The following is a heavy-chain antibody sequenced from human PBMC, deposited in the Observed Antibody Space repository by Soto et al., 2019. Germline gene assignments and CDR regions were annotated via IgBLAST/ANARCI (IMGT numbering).Heavy chain of an antibody. J-gene: IGHJ4*02. CDR2: ISGSGGST. CDR3: AKDLGLYSSSNGWYFDY. Sequence: PGGSLRLSCAASGFTFSSYAMSWVRQAPGKGLEWVSAISGSGGSTYYADSVKGRFTISRDNSKNTLYLQMNSLRAEDTAVYYCAKDLGLYSSSNGWYFDYWGQGTLVTVSS. V-gene: IGHV3-23*01. D-gene: IGHD6-6*01. CDR1: GFTFSSYA.